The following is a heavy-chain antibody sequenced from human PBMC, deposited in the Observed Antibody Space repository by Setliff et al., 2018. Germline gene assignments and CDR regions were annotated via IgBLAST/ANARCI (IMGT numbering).Heavy chain of an antibody. CDR2: IRSKSDSYAT. D-gene: IGHD6-13*01. J-gene: IGHJ3*02. CDR1: GFTFSGSA. CDR3: AAAPAGSDVFDM. Sequence: GGSLRLSCAASGFTFSGSAMYWVRQASGKGLEWVGRIRSKSDSYATIYAASVRGRFTISRDDSKNTAYLRMNSLKTEDTAVYYCAAAPAGSDVFDMWGQGTMVTVSS. V-gene: IGHV3-73*01.